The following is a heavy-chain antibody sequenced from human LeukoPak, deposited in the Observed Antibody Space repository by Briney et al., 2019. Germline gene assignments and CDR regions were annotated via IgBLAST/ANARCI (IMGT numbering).Heavy chain of an antibody. J-gene: IGHJ4*02. V-gene: IGHV3-74*01. D-gene: IGHD3-10*01. Sequence: GGSLRLSCAASGFTFSNYDMHWVRQAPGKGLAWVSRINTDGSSTSNADSVKGRFTVSRDNAKNTLYLQLSSLRAEDTAVYYCARGGRFGELSSSLWGQGTLVTVSS. CDR1: GFTFSNYD. CDR3: ARGGRFGELSSSL. CDR2: INTDGSST.